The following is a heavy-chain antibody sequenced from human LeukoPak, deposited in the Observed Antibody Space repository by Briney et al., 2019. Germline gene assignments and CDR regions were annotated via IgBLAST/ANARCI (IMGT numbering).Heavy chain of an antibody. CDR2: IFPIFATA. D-gene: IGHD1-26*01. Sequence: ASVKVSCKASGGTFSSYAISWVRQAPGQGLEWMGRIFPIFATANYAQKFQGRVTITADESTSTAYMELSSLRSEDTAVYYCARESGSYEAYFDYWGQGTLVSVSS. CDR1: GGTFSSYA. CDR3: ARESGSYEAYFDY. J-gene: IGHJ4*02. V-gene: IGHV1-69*13.